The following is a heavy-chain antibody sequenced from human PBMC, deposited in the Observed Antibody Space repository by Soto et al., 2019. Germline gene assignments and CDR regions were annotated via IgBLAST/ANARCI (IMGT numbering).Heavy chain of an antibody. CDR3: AXGXFGSGWLIXX. CDR2: ISASGSYE. V-gene: IGHV3-21*02. D-gene: IGHD6-19*01. J-gene: IGHJ4*01. Sequence: EVQLVXSGGGLVKPGGSLXLSCAASGFTVSSYTMNWVRQAPGKGLEWVSSISASGSYEYYTDSVRGRFTXXXXXXXXXXXXXXXXXXAEDTXVYYXAXGXFGSGWLIXXWG. CDR1: GFTVSSYT.